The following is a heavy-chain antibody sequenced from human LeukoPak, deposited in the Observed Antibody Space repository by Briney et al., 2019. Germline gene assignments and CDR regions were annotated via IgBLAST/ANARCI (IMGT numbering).Heavy chain of an antibody. Sequence: PSETLSLTCAVYGGSFSGYYWSWIRQPPGKGLEWVGYIYYSGSTNYNPSLKSRVTISIDTSKNQFSLKLSSVTAADTAVYYCARDLIPYAFDIWGQGTMVTVSS. CDR1: GGSFSGYY. CDR3: ARDLIPYAFDI. D-gene: IGHD2-2*02. J-gene: IGHJ3*02. CDR2: IYYSGST. V-gene: IGHV4-59*01.